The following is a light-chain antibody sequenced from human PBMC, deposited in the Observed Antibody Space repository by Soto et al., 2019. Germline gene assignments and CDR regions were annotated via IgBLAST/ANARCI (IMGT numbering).Light chain of an antibody. CDR3: QQYNSYPWT. CDR1: QSISRW. V-gene: IGKV1-5*01. CDR2: DAS. J-gene: IGKJ1*01. Sequence: DIQMTQSPSTLSAFVGDIVTITCRASQSISRWLAWNQQKPGKAPKLLIYDASSLESGVPSRFSGSGSGTEFTLTISSLQPDDFATYYCQQYNSYPWTFGQGTKVDIK.